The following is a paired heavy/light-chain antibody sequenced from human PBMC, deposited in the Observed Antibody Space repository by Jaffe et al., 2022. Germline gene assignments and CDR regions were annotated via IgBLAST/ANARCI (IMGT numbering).Light chain of an antibody. J-gene: IGKJ5*01. V-gene: IGKV1-12*01. CDR2: AAS. CDR3: QQANSFLIT. CDR1: QGISSW. Sequence: DIQMTQSPSSVSASVGDRVTITCRASQGISSWLAWYQQKPGKAPKLLIYAASSLQSGVPSRFSGSGSGTDFTLTISSLQPEDFATYYCQQANSFLITFGQGTRLEIK.
Heavy chain of an antibody. CDR3: AQTQKYQLLFMVYFQH. D-gene: IGHD2-2*01. Sequence: QITLKESGPTLVKPTQTLTLTCTFSGFSLSTSGVGVGWIRQPPGKALEWLALIYWNDDKRYSPSLKSRLTITKDTSKNQVVLTMTNMDPVDTATYYCAQTQKYQLLFMVYFQHWGQGTLVTVSS. CDR2: IYWNDDK. V-gene: IGHV2-5*01. J-gene: IGHJ1*01. CDR1: GFSLSTSGVG.